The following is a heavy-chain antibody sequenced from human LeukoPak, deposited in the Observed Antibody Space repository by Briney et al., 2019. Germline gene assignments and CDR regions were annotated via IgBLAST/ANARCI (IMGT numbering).Heavy chain of an antibody. V-gene: IGHV3-23*01. CDR2: VSGSGGST. D-gene: IGHD1-26*01. Sequence: GGSLRLSCAASRFTFSSYAMTWVRQAPGKGLEWVSAVSGSGGSTYYADSVKGRLTISRDNSKNTLYLQMNSLRAEDTAVYYCAKNRAGGTYGGLDYWGQGTLVTVSS. CDR3: AKNRAGGTYGGLDY. CDR1: RFTFSSYA. J-gene: IGHJ4*02.